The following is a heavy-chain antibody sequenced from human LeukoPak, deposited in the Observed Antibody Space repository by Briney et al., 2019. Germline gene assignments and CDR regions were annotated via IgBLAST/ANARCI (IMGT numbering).Heavy chain of an antibody. Sequence: GGSLRLSCAASGFSFSSYNMNWVRQAPGKGLEWISYISSTRPTIYYADSVKGRFTISRDDAKNSLYLQMNSLKTEDTALYYCARSRGFGIYKHFDYWGQGTLVTVSS. D-gene: IGHD3-3*01. CDR3: ARSRGFGIYKHFDY. V-gene: IGHV3-48*01. CDR2: ISSTRPTI. J-gene: IGHJ4*02. CDR1: GFSFSSYN.